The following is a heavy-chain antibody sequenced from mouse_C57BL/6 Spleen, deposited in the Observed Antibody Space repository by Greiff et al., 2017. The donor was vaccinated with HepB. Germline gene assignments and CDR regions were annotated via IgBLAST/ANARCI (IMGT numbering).Heavy chain of an antibody. V-gene: IGHV5-4*01. D-gene: IGHD1-1*01. CDR3: ARDIITTVVANRAMDY. Sequence: EVHLVESGGGLVKPGGSLKLSCAASGFTFSSYAMSWVRQTPDKRLEWVATISDGGSYTYYPDNVKGRFTISRDNAKNNLYLQMSHLKSEDTAMYYCARDIITTVVANRAMDYWGQGTSVTVSS. CDR2: ISDGGSYT. CDR1: GFTFSSYA. J-gene: IGHJ4*01.